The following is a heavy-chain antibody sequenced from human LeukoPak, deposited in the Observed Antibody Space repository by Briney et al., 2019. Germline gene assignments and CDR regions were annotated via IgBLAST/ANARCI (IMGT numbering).Heavy chain of an antibody. CDR1: GGTFSSYA. Sequence: GSSVKVSCKASGGTFSSYAISWVRQAPGQGLEWIGGIIPIFGTANYAQKFQGRVTITADKSTSTAYMELSSLRSEDTAVYYCARVNSRRVVPAARGYYYYGMDVWGKGTTVTVSS. J-gene: IGHJ6*04. CDR2: IIPIFGTA. D-gene: IGHD2-2*01. V-gene: IGHV1-69*06. CDR3: ARVNSRRVVPAARGYYYYGMDV.